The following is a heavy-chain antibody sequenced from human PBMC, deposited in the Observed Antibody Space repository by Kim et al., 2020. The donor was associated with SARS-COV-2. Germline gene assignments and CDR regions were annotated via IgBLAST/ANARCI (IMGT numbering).Heavy chain of an antibody. Sequence: NYAQKLQGRVTMTTDTSTSTAYMELRSLRSDDTAVYYCARDVDSLSLDYWGQGTLVTVSS. D-gene: IGHD3-22*01. V-gene: IGHV1-18*01. J-gene: IGHJ4*02. CDR3: ARDVDSLSLDY.